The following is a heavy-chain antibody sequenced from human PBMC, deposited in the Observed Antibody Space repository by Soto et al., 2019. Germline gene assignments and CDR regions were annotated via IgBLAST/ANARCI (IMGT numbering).Heavy chain of an antibody. D-gene: IGHD4-17*01. V-gene: IGHV4-59*08. CDR1: GGSVSGYH. CDR2: VNNNGNT. J-gene: IGHJ4*02. CDR3: ARRYGRYFDY. Sequence: SETLSLTCNVSGGSVSGYHWSWIRQPPGKVLEWIGYVNNNGNTDYNPSLKSRVTISVDTSKNQFSLKLSSVTAADTAVYYCARRYGRYFDYWGQGTLVTVSS.